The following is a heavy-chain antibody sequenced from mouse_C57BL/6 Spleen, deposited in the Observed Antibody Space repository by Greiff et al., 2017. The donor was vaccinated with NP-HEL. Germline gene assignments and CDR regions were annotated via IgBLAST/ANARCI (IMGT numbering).Heavy chain of an antibody. J-gene: IGHJ4*01. CDR2: IYPRSGNT. Sequence: VQLVESGAELARPGASVKLSCKASGYTFTSYGISWVKQRTGQGLEWIGEIYPRSGNTYYNEKFKGKATLTADKSSSTAYMELRSLTSEDSAVYFCARRGYYGMDYWGQGTSVTVSS. V-gene: IGHV1-81*01. CDR3: ARRGYYGMDY. CDR1: GYTFTSYG.